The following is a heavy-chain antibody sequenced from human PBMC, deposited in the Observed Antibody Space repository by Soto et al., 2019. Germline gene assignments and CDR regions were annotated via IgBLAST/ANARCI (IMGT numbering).Heavy chain of an antibody. Sequence: GGSLRLSCAASGFTFSSYAMHWVRQAPGKGLEWVAVISYDGSNKYYADSVKGRFTISRDNSKNTLYLQMNSLRAEDTAVYYCARPSMMMRFGELSEFDYWGQGTLVTVSS. CDR3: ARPSMMMRFGELSEFDY. V-gene: IGHV3-30-3*01. CDR1: GFTFSSYA. CDR2: ISYDGSNK. D-gene: IGHD3-10*01. J-gene: IGHJ4*02.